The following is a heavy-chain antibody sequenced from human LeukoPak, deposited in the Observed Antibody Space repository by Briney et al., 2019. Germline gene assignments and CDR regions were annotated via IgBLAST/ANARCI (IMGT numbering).Heavy chain of an antibody. V-gene: IGHV3-23*01. CDR3: AKVRPDWLVNYYYGMDV. D-gene: IGHD3-22*01. CDR2: ISGSGGST. J-gene: IGHJ6*02. CDR1: GFTFSSYA. Sequence: PGGSLRLSCAASGFTFSSYAMSWVRQAPGKGLEWVSAISGSGGSTYYADSVKGRFTISRDNSKNTLYLQMNSLRAEDTAVYYCAKVRPDWLVNYYYGMDVWGQGTTVTVSS.